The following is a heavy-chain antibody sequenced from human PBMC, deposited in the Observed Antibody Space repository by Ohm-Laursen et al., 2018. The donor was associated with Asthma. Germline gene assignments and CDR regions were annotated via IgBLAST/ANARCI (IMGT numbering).Heavy chain of an antibody. J-gene: IGHJ4*02. CDR1: GGTLGTSV. CDR3: ARKAGSCITSNCYSLDF. CDR2: INSVFGTS. D-gene: IGHD2-15*01. V-gene: IGHV1-69*13. Sequence: SVKVSCKSLGGTLGTSVIGWVRQAPGQGLGWLGGINSVFGTSTYAQKLHDRFTITADESTSTVYMTLSSLTSEDTAVYYCARKAGSCITSNCYSLDFWGQGTLVTVSS.